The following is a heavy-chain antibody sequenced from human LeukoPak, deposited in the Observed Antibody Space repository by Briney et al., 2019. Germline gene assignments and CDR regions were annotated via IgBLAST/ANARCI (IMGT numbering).Heavy chain of an antibody. J-gene: IGHJ4*02. CDR2: IYTSGST. CDR1: GGSISSYY. Sequence: SETLSLTCTVSGGSISSYYWSWIRQPAGKGLEWIGRIYTSGSTNYNPSLKSRVTMSVDTSKNRFSLKLSSVTAADTAVYYCARGGPSTALKTTWRFDYWGQGTLVTVSS. D-gene: IGHD2/OR15-2a*01. V-gene: IGHV4-4*07. CDR3: ARGGPSTALKTTWRFDY.